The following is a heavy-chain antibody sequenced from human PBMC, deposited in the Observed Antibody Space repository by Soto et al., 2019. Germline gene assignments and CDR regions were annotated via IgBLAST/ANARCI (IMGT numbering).Heavy chain of an antibody. CDR2: ISKEGINK. D-gene: IGHD2-21*02. CDR1: GFTFSEYG. J-gene: IGHJ1*01. CDR3: AREEHIVVVTAIPAEYFQH. V-gene: IGHV3-30*03. Sequence: QVQLVESGGGVVQPGRSLRISCAASGFTFSEYGMHWVRQAPGKGLEWVAAISKEGINKNYGESVKGRFTISRDNSKNTLSLEMNSLGLGDTAVYYCAREEHIVVVTAIPAEYFQHWGLGTLVTVSS.